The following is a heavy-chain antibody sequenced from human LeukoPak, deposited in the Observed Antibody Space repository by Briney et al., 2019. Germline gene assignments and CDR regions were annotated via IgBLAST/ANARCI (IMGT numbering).Heavy chain of an antibody. D-gene: IGHD6-19*01. CDR1: GFTFSSFA. J-gene: IGHJ6*02. CDR2: IKQDGSEK. V-gene: IGHV3-7*01. CDR3: ARVPVGYSSGWYPLLDYGMDV. Sequence: GGSLRLSCAASGFTFSSFAMTWVRQAPGKGLEWVANIKQDGSEKYYVDSVKGRFTISRDNAKNSLYLQMNSLRAEDTAVYYCARVPVGYSSGWYPLLDYGMDVWGQGTTVTVSS.